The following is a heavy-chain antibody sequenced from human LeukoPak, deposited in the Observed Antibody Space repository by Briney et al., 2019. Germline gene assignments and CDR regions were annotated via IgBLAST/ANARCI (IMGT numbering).Heavy chain of an antibody. CDR2: MQQDGSEK. CDR1: GFTFSDYW. V-gene: IGHV3-7*04. J-gene: IGHJ4*02. CDR3: ARDRGFSYGIDF. Sequence: PGGSLRLSCAASGFTFSDYWMSWVRQAPGKGLEWVANMQQDGSEKYYVDSVKGRFTISRDNAKKSLFLQVSSLRGEDTAVYYCARDRGFSYGIDFWGQGTLVTVSS. D-gene: IGHD5-18*01.